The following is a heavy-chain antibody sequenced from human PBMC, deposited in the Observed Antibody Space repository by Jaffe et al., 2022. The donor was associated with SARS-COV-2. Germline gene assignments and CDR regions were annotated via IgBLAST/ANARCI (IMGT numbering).Heavy chain of an antibody. CDR1: GGPISYYH. V-gene: IGHV4-59*01. D-gene: IGHD6-19*01. CDR2: IYYSGNRGST. CDR3: ARPGDTSGDPGRFGAFDI. J-gene: IGHJ3*02. Sequence: QVQLQESGPGLVKPSETLSLTCTVSGGPISYYHWGWIRQSPGKGLEWIGNIYYSGNRGSTNYNPSLKSRLTISVDTSENQFSLKLDSVTAADTAVYYCARPGDTSGDPGRFGAFDIWGQGTVVTVSS.